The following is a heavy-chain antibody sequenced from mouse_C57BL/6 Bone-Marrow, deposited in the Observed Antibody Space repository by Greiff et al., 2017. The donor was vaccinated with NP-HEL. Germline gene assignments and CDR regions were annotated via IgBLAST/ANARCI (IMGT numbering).Heavy chain of an antibody. Sequence: QVQLQQSGPELVKPGASVKISCKASGYTFSSSGMNWVKQRPGKGLEWIGRIYPGDGDTNYNGKFKGKATLTADKSSSTAYMQLSSLTSEDSAVYFCARGLYVWGTGTTVTVSS. CDR1: GYTFSSSG. CDR2: IYPGDGDT. V-gene: IGHV1-82*01. J-gene: IGHJ1*03. CDR3: ARGLYV. D-gene: IGHD3-3*01.